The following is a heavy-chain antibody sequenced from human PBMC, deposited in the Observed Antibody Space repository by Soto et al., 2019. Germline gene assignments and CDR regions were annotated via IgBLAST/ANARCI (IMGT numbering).Heavy chain of an antibody. D-gene: IGHD6-13*01. J-gene: IGHJ5*02. V-gene: IGHV4-34*01. CDR3: ARGTSVSEQHLSNWFDP. Sequence: PSEPLPLTYTVSGGYIGSYYWSWIRQTPGKGLEWIGEINHSGSTNYNPSLKSRVTISVDTSKKQFSLKLSSVTAADTAVYYCARGTSVSEQHLSNWFDPWGQGTLVTVSS. CDR2: INHSGST. CDR1: GGYIGSYY.